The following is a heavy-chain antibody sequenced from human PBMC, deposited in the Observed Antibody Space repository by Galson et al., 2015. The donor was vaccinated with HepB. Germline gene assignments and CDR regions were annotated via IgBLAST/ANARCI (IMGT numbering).Heavy chain of an antibody. Sequence: SLRLSCAASGFTFSTYAMSWVRLAPGKQLEWVSSISSSSSYIYYADTVKGRFTISSDNAKNALYLQMNSLRAEDTAVYYCARALNDVWSCYYYYYMDVWGKVTTVTVSS. CDR2: ISSSSSYI. J-gene: IGHJ6*03. D-gene: IGHD3-3*01. CDR3: ARALNDVWSCYYYYYMDV. V-gene: IGHV3-21*01. CDR1: GFTFSTYA.